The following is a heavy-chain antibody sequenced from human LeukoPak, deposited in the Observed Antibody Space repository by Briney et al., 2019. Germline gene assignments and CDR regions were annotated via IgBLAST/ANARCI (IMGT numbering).Heavy chain of an antibody. Sequence: SETLSLTCTVSGYSISSGYYWGWIRQPPGKGLEWIGSIYHSGSTYYNPSLKSRVTISVDTSKNQFSLKPSSVTAADTAVYYCASTMVRGVRSNYWGQGTLVTVSS. CDR2: IYHSGST. D-gene: IGHD3-10*01. CDR3: ASTMVRGVRSNY. V-gene: IGHV4-38-2*02. J-gene: IGHJ4*02. CDR1: GYSISSGYY.